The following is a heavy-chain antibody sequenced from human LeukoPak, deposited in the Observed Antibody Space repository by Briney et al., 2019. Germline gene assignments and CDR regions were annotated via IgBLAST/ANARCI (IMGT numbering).Heavy chain of an antibody. CDR2: IYHSGST. D-gene: IGHD3-10*02. V-gene: IGHV4-31*03. Sequence: KPSQTLSLTCTVSGDSIRSGGYYWSWIRQHSGKGLEWIGYIYHSGSTYYNSSLKSRVTISVDTSNNQFSLELSSVTAADTAVYYCARASPDMDYVRWFDPWGQGTLVTVSS. CDR3: ARASPDMDYVRWFDP. CDR1: GDSIRSGGYY. J-gene: IGHJ5*02.